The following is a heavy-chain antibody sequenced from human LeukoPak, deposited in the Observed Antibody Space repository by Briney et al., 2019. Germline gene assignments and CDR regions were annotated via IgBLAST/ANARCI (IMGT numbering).Heavy chain of an antibody. CDR3: ASPATGNRDGFDY. CDR1: RGSYSGYY. V-gene: IGHV4-34*01. CDR2: VDGGGRP. J-gene: IGHJ4*02. Sequence: SETLSLTCAVYRGSYSGYYWSWPRQSPGKGLEGIGDVDGGGRPSYNPSLQTRVTISGDTSKNHLSLKLTSVSAAGTAIYYCASPATGNRDGFDYRSQGTLVSVSS. D-gene: IGHD5-24*01.